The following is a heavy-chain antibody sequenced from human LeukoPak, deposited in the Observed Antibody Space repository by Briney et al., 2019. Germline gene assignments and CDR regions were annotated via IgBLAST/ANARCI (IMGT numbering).Heavy chain of an antibody. CDR2: ISGSGVST. Sequence: GGSLRLSCAASGFTFSSYAMSWVRQAPGKGLEWVSAISGSGVSTYYADSVKGRFTISRDNSKNTLYLQMNSLRAEDTAVYYCAAPGGSSSSPWFDPWGQGTLVTVSS. J-gene: IGHJ5*02. CDR1: GFTFSSYA. CDR3: AAPGGSSSSPWFDP. V-gene: IGHV3-23*01. D-gene: IGHD6-6*01.